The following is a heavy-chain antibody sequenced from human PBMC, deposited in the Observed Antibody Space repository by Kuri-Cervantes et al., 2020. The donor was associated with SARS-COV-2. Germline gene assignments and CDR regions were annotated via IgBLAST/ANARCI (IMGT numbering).Heavy chain of an antibody. CDR1: GYTFTSYD. CDR2: MNPNSGNT. D-gene: IGHD3-10*01. CDR3: ARSITMVRGVIIPRGPSDY. J-gene: IGHJ4*02. V-gene: IGHV1-8*01. Sequence: ASVKVSCKASGYTFTSYDINWVRQATGQGLEWMGWMNPNSGNTGYAQKFQGRVTMTRNTSISTAYMELSSLRSEDTAVYYCARSITMVRGVIIPRGPSDYWGQGTLVTVSS.